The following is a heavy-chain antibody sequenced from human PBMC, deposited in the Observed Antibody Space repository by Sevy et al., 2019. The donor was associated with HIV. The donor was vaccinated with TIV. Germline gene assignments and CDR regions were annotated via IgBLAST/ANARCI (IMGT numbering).Heavy chain of an antibody. V-gene: IGHV4-34*01. D-gene: IGHD3-22*01. CDR1: SGSFSDFY. Sequence: SETLSLTCTVYSGSFSDFYWNWIRQSPEKGLEWIGEINHREVTNYNPSLKSRVTISADASNRQFSLKLTSVTAEDTAVYYCAKAGYYYDSSGYNWFDPWGQGTLVTVSS. CDR2: INHREVT. CDR3: AKAGYYYDSSGYNWFDP. J-gene: IGHJ5*02.